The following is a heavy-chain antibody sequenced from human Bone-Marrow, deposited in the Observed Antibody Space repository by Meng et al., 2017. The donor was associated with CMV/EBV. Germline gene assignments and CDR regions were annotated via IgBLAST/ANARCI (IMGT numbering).Heavy chain of an antibody. Sequence: SETLSLTCTVSGGSISSYYWSWIRQPPGKGLEWIGYIYYSGSTNYNPSLKSRVTISVDTSKNQFSLKLSSVTAADTAVYYCARRIGYCSSTSCFYYYYGMDVWGQGNTVTVYS. CDR2: IYYSGST. CDR3: ARRIGYCSSTSCFYYYYGMDV. J-gene: IGHJ6*01. CDR1: GGSISSYY. D-gene: IGHD2-2*01. V-gene: IGHV4-59*01.